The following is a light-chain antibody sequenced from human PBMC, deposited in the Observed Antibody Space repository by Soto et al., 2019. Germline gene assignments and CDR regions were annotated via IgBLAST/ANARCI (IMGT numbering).Light chain of an antibody. Sequence: EIVLTQSPGTLSLSPGERATLSCRASHSVSSSYLAWYQQTPGQAPRLLIYGASSRATGIPDRFSGSGSGTDFTLTISRLEPEDFAVYYCQQYGNSPPYTFGQGTKLEIK. CDR3: QQYGNSPPYT. V-gene: IGKV3-20*01. CDR2: GAS. J-gene: IGKJ2*01. CDR1: HSVSSSY.